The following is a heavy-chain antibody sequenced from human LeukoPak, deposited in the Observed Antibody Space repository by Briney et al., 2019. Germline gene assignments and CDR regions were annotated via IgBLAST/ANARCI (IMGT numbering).Heavy chain of an antibody. V-gene: IGHV3-23*01. CDR3: AKERAVAGYFDY. J-gene: IGHJ4*02. CDR1: GFTFSSYG. CDR2: ISGSGGST. Sequence: GRSLRLSCAASGFTFSSYGMSWVRQAPGKGLEWVSAISGSGGSTYYADSVKGRFTISRDNSKNTLYLQMNSLRAEDTAVYYCAKERAVAGYFDYWGQGTLVTVSS. D-gene: IGHD6-19*01.